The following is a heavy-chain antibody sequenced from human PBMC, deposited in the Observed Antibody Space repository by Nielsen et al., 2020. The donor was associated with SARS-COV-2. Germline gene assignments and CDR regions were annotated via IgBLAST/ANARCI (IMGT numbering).Heavy chain of an antibody. V-gene: IGHV3-9*01. Sequence: GGSLRLSCAASGFTFDDYAMHWVRQAPGKGLEWVSGISWNSGSIGYADSVKGRFTISRGNAKNSLYLQMNSLRAEDTALYYCAKGDCSSTSCYSGGYYYYYGMDVWGQGTTVTVSS. J-gene: IGHJ6*02. CDR3: AKGDCSSTSCYSGGYYYYYGMDV. CDR1: GFTFDDYA. CDR2: ISWNSGSI. D-gene: IGHD2-2*01.